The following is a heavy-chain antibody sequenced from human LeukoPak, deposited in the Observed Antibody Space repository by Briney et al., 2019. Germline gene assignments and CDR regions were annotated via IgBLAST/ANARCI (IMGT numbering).Heavy chain of an antibody. CDR3: ARRAGAYSHPYDY. D-gene: IGHD4/OR15-4a*01. CDR1: GGTFNSYA. CDR2: IIPIFGTT. J-gene: IGHJ4*02. Sequence: SVKVSCKASGGTFNSYAISWVRQAPGQGLEWMGGIIPIFGTTNYARKFRGRVTLTADKSTRTAYMELSSLRSEDTAVYYCARRAGAYSHPYDYWGQGTLVTVSS. V-gene: IGHV1-69*06.